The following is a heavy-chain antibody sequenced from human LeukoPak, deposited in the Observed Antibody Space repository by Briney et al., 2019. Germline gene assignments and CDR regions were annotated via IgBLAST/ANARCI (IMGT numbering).Heavy chain of an antibody. D-gene: IGHD2-8*01. Sequence: QPGGSLRLSCAASGFTLSDSGMNWVRQAPGKGLEWVSYISHSGRTMYYADSVKGRFTISRDNAKNSLYLQMNSLRAGDTAVYYCARDSIVRGNIGNDMDVWGKGTTVTVSS. V-gene: IGHV3-48*04. CDR1: GFTLSDSG. CDR2: ISHSGRTM. J-gene: IGHJ6*03. CDR3: ARDSIVRGNIGNDMDV.